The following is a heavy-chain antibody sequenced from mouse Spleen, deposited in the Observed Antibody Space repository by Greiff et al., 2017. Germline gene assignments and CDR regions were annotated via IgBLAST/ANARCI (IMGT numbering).Heavy chain of an antibody. J-gene: IGHJ3*01. Sequence: EVKLVESGGGLVKPGGSLKLSCAASGFTFSSYAMSWVRQTPEKRLEWVATISDGGSYTYYPDNVKGRFTISRDNAKNNLYLQMSHLKSEDTAMYYCARGGLRQLRPAWFAYWGQGTLVTVSA. CDR2: ISDGGSYT. CDR3: ARGGLRQLRPAWFAY. CDR1: GFTFSSYA. V-gene: IGHV5-4*03. D-gene: IGHD3-2*02.